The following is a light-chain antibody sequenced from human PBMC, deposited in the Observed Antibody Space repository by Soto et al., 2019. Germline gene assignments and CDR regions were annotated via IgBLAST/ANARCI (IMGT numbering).Light chain of an antibody. V-gene: IGKV3-15*01. CDR1: QSVDSN. CDR3: QQYNNWWT. Sequence: EILMTQSPATLSVSPGERATLSCRASQSVDSNLAWYQQKPGQAPRLLIYGASTRATGISARFSGSGSGTEFTLTISSLQSEDFGVYYYQQYNNWWTFGQGTKVE. CDR2: GAS. J-gene: IGKJ1*01.